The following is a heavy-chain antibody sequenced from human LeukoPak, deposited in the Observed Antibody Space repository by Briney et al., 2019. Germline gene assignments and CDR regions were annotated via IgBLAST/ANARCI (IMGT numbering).Heavy chain of an antibody. CDR1: GGTFSSYA. Sequence: ASVKVSCKASGGTFSSYAISWVQQAPGQGLEWMGGIIPIFGTANYAQKFQGRVTITADKSTSTAYMELSSLRSEDTAVYYCARDKGGSRNWFDPWGQGTLVTVSS. CDR3: ARDKGGSRNWFDP. D-gene: IGHD1-26*01. J-gene: IGHJ5*02. CDR2: IIPIFGTA. V-gene: IGHV1-69*06.